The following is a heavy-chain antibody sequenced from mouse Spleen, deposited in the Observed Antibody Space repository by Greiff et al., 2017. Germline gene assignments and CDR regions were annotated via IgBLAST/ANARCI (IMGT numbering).Heavy chain of an antibody. CDR3: ASEDYRYDDWFAY. J-gene: IGHJ3*01. V-gene: IGHV1-64*01. CDR1: GYTFTSYW. Sequence: QVQLQQPGAELVKPGASVKLSCKASGYTFTSYWMHWVKQRPGQGLEWIGMIHPNSGSTNYNEKFKSKATLTVDKSSSTAYMQLSSLTSEDSAVYYCASEDYRYDDWFAYWGQGTLVTVSA. D-gene: IGHD2-14*01. CDR2: IHPNSGST.